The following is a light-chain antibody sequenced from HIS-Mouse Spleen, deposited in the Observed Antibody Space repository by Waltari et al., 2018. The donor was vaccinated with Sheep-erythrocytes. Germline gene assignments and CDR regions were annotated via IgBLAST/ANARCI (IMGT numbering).Light chain of an antibody. V-gene: IGKV3-11*01. CDR2: DAS. CDR1: QSVSSY. J-gene: IGKJ4*01. CDR3: QQRSNWLT. Sequence: ELVLTQSPATLSLSPGERATLYCRASQSVSSYLAWYQQKPGQAPRLLIYDASNRATGIPARFSGSGSGTDFTLTISSLEPEDFAVYYCQQRSNWLTFGGGTKVEIK.